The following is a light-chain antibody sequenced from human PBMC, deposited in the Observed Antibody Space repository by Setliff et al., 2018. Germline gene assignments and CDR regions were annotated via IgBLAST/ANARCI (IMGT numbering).Light chain of an antibody. CDR2: GDN. CDR3: QSYGGSVDFYV. J-gene: IGLJ1*01. CDR1: RSNIGAGFG. Sequence: SALTQPPSVSGAPGQRVTISCTGTRSNIGAGFGVHWYQQVPGTAPKLLIYGDNNRPSGVPDRFSGSKSGTSASLAITGLQAEDEADYYCQSYGGSVDFYVFGTGTKVTVL. V-gene: IGLV1-40*01.